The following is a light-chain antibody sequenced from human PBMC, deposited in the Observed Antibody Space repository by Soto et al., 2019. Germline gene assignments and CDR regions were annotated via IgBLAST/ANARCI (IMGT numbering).Light chain of an antibody. V-gene: IGKV3-20*01. Sequence: EIVLTQSPGTLSLSPGERATLSCRASQSVSSSYLAWYQQKPGQAPRLLIYGASSRATGIPDRFSGSGSGTDFTLTISRLEPADFAVYYCQQYGSSTPITFVSGTKVDIK. J-gene: IGKJ3*01. CDR3: QQYGSSTPIT. CDR2: GAS. CDR1: QSVSSSY.